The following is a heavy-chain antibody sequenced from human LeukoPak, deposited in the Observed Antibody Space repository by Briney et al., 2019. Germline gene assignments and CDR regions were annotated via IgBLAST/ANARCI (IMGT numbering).Heavy chain of an antibody. Sequence: GGYLRLSSAGSGFTISGNSLSRDPQAQGKGLEWVSAISGSGGSTYYADSVKGRFTISRDNSKNTLYLQMNSLRAEDTAVYYCAKDGLRNDAFDIWGQGTMVTVSS. V-gene: IGHV3-23*01. CDR3: AKDGLRNDAFDI. CDR2: ISGSGGST. J-gene: IGHJ3*02. CDR1: GFTISGNS. D-gene: IGHD5/OR15-5a*01.